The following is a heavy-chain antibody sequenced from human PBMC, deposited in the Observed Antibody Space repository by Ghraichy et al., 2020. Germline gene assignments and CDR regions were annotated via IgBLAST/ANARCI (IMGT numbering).Heavy chain of an antibody. J-gene: IGHJ5*02. CDR3: AKATDSWFDP. CDR1: GFTFSSYG. Sequence: GGSLRLSCAASGFTFSSYGMHWVRQAPGKGLEWVAVISYDGSNKYYADSVKGRFTISRDNSKNTLYLQMNSLRAEDTAVYYCAKATDSWFDPWGQGTLVTVSS. D-gene: IGHD5-12*01. CDR2: ISYDGSNK. V-gene: IGHV3-30*18.